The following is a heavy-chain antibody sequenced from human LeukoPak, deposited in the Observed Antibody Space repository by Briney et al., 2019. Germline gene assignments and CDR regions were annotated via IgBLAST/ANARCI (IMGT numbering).Heavy chain of an antibody. J-gene: IGHJ4*02. CDR2: ISSSSSYT. Sequence: PGGSLRLSGAASGFTFSDYYMSWIRQAPGKGLEWVSYISSSSSYTNYADSVKGRFTISRDNAKNSLYLQMNSLRAEDTAVYYCARGTYCSGGSCYFDYWGQGTLVTVSS. CDR1: GFTFSDYY. V-gene: IGHV3-11*06. CDR3: ARGTYCSGGSCYFDY. D-gene: IGHD2-15*01.